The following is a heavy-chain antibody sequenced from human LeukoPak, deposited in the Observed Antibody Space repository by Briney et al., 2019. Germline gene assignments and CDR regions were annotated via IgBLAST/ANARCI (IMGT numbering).Heavy chain of an antibody. D-gene: IGHD6-6*01. V-gene: IGHV3-49*04. CDR1: GFTFGDYA. J-gene: IGHJ4*02. CDR3: TRVQLVLYFDY. CDR2: IRSKAYGGTT. Sequence: GRSLRLSCTASGFTFGDYAMSWVRQAPGKGLEWVGFIRSKAYGGTTDYAASVKGRFIISRDDSKNIAYLQMNSLKTEDTAVYYCTRVQLVLYFDYWGQGTLVTVSS.